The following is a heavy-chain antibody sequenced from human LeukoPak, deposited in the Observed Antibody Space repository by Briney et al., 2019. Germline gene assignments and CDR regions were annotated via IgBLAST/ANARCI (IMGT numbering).Heavy chain of an antibody. CDR2: INNDGSGA. CDR3: ARGSPDYSWYAY. Sequence: GGSLRLSCAASGFTFASYWMHWVRQAPGKGLVWVSRINNDGSGAIYADSVRGRSTISRDNARSTVHLQMNSLGADDTAVYFCARGSPDYSWYAYWGQGTLVTVSS. CDR1: GFTFASYW. V-gene: IGHV3-74*01. J-gene: IGHJ4*02. D-gene: IGHD6-13*01.